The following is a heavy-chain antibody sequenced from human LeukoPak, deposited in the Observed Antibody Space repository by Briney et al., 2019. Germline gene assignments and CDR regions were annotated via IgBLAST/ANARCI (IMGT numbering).Heavy chain of an antibody. V-gene: IGHV4-34*01. CDR2: INHSGSN. CDR1: GGSFSGYY. D-gene: IGHD5-18*01. Sequence: PSETLSLTCAVYGGSFSGYYWSWIRQPPGKGLGWIGEINHSGSNNYHPSLKSRVTISVNTSKNQFFLKLSSVTAADTAVYYCARRTAMVTWSYYYYYYGIDFWGQGTRVTVSS. CDR3: ARRTAMVTWSYYYYYYGIDF. J-gene: IGHJ6*02.